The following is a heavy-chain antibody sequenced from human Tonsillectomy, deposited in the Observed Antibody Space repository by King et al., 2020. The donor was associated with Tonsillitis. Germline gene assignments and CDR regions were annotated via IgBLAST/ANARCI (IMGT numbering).Heavy chain of an antibody. V-gene: IGHV1-18*04. J-gene: IGHJ4*02. D-gene: IGHD3-16*01. CDR1: GYTFTSYG. CDR3: ARDPKYDCVWGGGSGFDY. CDR2: ISGYNGNT. Sequence: VQLVESGAEVKKPGASVKVSCQASGYTFTSYGISWVRQVPGQGLEWLGWISGYNGNTNYAQKLQGRVTMTTDTSTSTAYMELRSLRSDDTAVYYCARDPKYDCVWGGGSGFDYWGQGTLVTVSS.